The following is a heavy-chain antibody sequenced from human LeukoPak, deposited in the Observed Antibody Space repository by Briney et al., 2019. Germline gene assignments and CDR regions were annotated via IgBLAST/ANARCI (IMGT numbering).Heavy chain of an antibody. V-gene: IGHV3-30*02. CDR3: ARDGAYCGGDCYIPAPYYFDY. CDR1: GFPFNGYN. J-gene: IGHJ4*02. Sequence: GGSLRLSCAAPGFPFNGYNIHWIRQAPGRGLEWVSFIRNDETEIHYADFAKGRFTISRDRSENSVFLQMNSLRPDDTAVYYCARDGAYCGGDCYIPAPYYFDYWGQGTLVTVSS. CDR2: IRNDETEI. D-gene: IGHD2-21*02.